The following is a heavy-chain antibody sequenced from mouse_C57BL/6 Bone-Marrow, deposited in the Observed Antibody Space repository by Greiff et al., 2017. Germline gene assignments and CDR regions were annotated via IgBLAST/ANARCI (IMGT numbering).Heavy chain of an antibody. CDR3: ARAGVITTGYAMDD. CDR2: INPYNGGA. J-gene: IGHJ4*01. D-gene: IGHD1-1*01. CDR1: GYTFTDSY. V-gene: IGHV1-19*01. Sequence: EVQLQQSGPVLVQPGASVKMSCKASGYTFTDSYLNWVKQSHATSLDWIGVINPYNGGASYNQKFQGKATVTGDKSSSTAYMELNSLTSEDSAVYYGARAGVITTGYAMDDWGQGTSVTVAS.